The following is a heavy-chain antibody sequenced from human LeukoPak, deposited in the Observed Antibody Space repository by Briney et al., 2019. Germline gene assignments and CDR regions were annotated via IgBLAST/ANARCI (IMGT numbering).Heavy chain of an antibody. Sequence: GGSLRLSCAASGFSFTTYGMHWVRQAPLKGLEWLAAISYDGRNQNYADSVKGRFTIFRDNSQNTLYLQMNSLRAEDTALYYCVKDRTINGRSSPFDSWGQGTLVTVSS. CDR2: ISYDGRNQ. V-gene: IGHV3-30*18. CDR1: GFSFTTYG. J-gene: IGHJ4*02. D-gene: IGHD1-26*01. CDR3: VKDRTINGRSSPFDS.